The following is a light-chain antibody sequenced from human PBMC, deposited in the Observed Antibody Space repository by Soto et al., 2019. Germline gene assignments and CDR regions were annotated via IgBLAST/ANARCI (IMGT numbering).Light chain of an antibody. CDR1: QSVGKN. Sequence: EIVLTQSPATLSLSPGERTTLSCKASQSVGKNLAWYQQKPGQAPRLLXYGAYTRANGIPARFSGSGSGTDLTLTISSLQSEDFAVYYCQHYNYWPTKTFGQGTKVDIK. CDR2: GAY. J-gene: IGKJ1*01. V-gene: IGKV3-15*01. CDR3: QHYNYWPTKT.